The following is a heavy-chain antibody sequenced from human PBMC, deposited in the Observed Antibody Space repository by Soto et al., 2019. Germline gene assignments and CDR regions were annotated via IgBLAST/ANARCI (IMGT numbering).Heavy chain of an antibody. CDR2: ISYDGSNK. CDR1: GFMFRSYG. V-gene: IGHV3-30*03. D-gene: IGHD1-26*01. CDR3: ARDEGEVGATSWFDP. J-gene: IGHJ5*02. Sequence: GGSLRLSCAASGFMFRSYGMHWVRQAPGKGLEWVAVISYDGSNKYYADSVKGRFTISRDNSKNTLYLQMNSLRAEDTAVYYFARDEGEVGATSWFDPWGQGTLVTVSS.